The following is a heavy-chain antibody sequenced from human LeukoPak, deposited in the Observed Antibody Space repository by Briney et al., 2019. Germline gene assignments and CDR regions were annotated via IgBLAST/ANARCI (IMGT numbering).Heavy chain of an antibody. CDR1: GYSISSGYY. Sequence: PSETLSLTCTVSGYSISSGYYWGWIRPPPGKGLEWIGSIYHSGSTYYNPSLKSRVTISVDTSKNQFSLKLSSVTAADTAVYYCAREGYYGSGSYYYYMDVWGKGTTVTVSS. CDR2: IYHSGST. J-gene: IGHJ6*03. CDR3: AREGYYGSGSYYYYMDV. D-gene: IGHD3-10*01. V-gene: IGHV4-38-2*02.